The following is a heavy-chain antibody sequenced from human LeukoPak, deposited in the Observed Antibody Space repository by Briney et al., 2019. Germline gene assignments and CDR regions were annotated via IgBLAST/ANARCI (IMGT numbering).Heavy chain of an antibody. J-gene: IGHJ4*02. CDR1: GYTFTSYG. Sequence: ASVKVSCKASGYTFTSYGISWVRQAPGQGLEWMGWISAYNGNTNYAQKLQGRVTMTTDTSTSTAYMELRSLRSDDTAVYCARINYRPIIKFFDFWGQGTLVTVSS. D-gene: IGHD4-11*01. CDR2: ISAYNGNT. V-gene: IGHV1-18*01. CDR3: ARINYRPIIKFFDF.